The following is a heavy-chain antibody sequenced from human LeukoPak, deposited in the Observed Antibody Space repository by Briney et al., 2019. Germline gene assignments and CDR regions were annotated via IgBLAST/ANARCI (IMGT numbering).Heavy chain of an antibody. CDR2: IYYSGST. CDR1: GGSISSSSYY. Sequence: SETLSLTCTVSGGSISSSSYYWGWIRQPPGKGLEWIGSIYYSGSTYYNPSLKSRVTISVDTSKNQFSLKLSSVTAADTAVYYCASIYDHKKSSGLFFDYWGQGTLVTVYS. CDR3: ASIYDHKKSSGLFFDY. J-gene: IGHJ4*02. V-gene: IGHV4-39*07. D-gene: IGHD6-19*01.